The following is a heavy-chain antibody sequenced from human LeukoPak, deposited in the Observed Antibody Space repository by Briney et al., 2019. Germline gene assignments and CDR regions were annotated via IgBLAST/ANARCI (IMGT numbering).Heavy chain of an antibody. CDR3: ARGSKYYDFWSGNNWFDP. J-gene: IGHJ5*02. CDR2: IYYSGST. Sequence: PSETLSLTCTVSGGSINTYYWSWIRQPPGKGLEWIGYIYYSGSTNYNPSLKSRVTISVDTSKNQFSLKLSSVTAADTAVYYCARGSKYYDFWSGNNWFDPWGQGTLVTVSS. D-gene: IGHD3-3*01. CDR1: GGSINTYY. V-gene: IGHV4-59*08.